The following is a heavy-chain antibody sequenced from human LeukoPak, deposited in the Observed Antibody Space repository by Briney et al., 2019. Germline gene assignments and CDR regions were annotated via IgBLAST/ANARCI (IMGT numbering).Heavy chain of an antibody. CDR2: ISYDGSNK. J-gene: IGHJ4*02. V-gene: IGHV3-30*18. CDR1: GFTFSSYG. Sequence: GRSLRLSCAASGFTFSSYGMHWVRQAPGKGLEWVAVISYDGSNKYYADSVKGRFTISRDNSKNTLYLQMNSLRAEDTAVYYCAKSPRAQYYYDSSGYYFDYWGQGTLVTVSS. CDR3: AKSPRAQYYYDSSGYYFDY. D-gene: IGHD3-22*01.